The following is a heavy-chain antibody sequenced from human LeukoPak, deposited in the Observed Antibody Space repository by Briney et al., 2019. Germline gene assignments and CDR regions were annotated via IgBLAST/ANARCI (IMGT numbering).Heavy chain of an antibody. CDR1: GFTFSSYG. CDR2: ISYDGSNK. V-gene: IGHV3-30*03. CDR3: ARSHDYGDY. D-gene: IGHD4-17*01. J-gene: IGHJ4*02. Sequence: GGSLRLSCAASGFTFSSYGMHWARQAPAKGLEWVAVISYDGSNKYYADSVKGQFTISRDNSKNTLYLQMNSLRAEDTAVYYCARSHDYGDYWGQGTLVTVSS.